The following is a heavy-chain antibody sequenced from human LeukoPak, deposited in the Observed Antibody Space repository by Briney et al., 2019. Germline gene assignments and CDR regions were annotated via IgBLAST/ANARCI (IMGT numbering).Heavy chain of an antibody. CDR2: ISSSSSYI. CDR1: GFTFSSYS. Sequence: PGGSLRLSCAASGFTFSSYSMNWVRQAPGKGLEWVSSISSSSSYIYYADSVKGRFTISRDNAENSLYLQMNSLRAEDTAVYYCARDRRLLPTYFELWGRGTLVTVSS. J-gene: IGHJ2*01. D-gene: IGHD2-15*01. CDR3: ARDRRLLPTYFEL. V-gene: IGHV3-21*01.